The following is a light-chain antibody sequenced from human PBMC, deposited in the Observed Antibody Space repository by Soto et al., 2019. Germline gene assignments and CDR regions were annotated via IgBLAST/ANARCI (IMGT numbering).Light chain of an antibody. CDR1: QSVSSY. V-gene: IGKV3-11*01. CDR3: QQRSNWPPT. Sequence: TLSLSPGERATLSCRASQSVSSYLAWYQQKPGQAPRLLIYDASNRATGIPARFSGSGSGTDFTLTISSLEPEDFAVYYCQQRSNWPPTFGGGTKVDI. CDR2: DAS. J-gene: IGKJ4*01.